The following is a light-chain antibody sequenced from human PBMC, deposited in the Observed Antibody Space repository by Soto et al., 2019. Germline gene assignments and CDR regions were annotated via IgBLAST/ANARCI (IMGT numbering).Light chain of an antibody. Sequence: QSVLTQPASVSGSPGQSITISCTGTSSDVGAYNYVSWHQQHPGKAPKVMIYEVSHRPSGVSNRFSASKSGNTASLTISGLQAEDEADYYCSSYTSTNTLVFGGGTKLTV. V-gene: IGLV2-14*01. CDR1: SSDVGAYNY. CDR2: EVS. CDR3: SSYTSTNTLV. J-gene: IGLJ3*02.